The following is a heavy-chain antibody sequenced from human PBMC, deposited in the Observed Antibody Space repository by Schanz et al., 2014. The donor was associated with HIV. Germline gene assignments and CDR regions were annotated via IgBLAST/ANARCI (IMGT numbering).Heavy chain of an antibody. CDR3: STAGGSGARRYSGVFED. V-gene: IGHV1-69*13. D-gene: IGHD3-9*01. CDR2: IIPVFSTS. CDR1: GYTFTDYY. Sequence: QVQLVQSGAEVKKPGASVKVSCKASGYTFTDYYIHWVRQAPGQGLEWIGGIIPVFSTSNYAQKFQGRVTVTADESTSTVYMELHSLRSDDTAIYYCSTAGGSGARRYSGVFEDWGQGTLVSVSS. J-gene: IGHJ4*02.